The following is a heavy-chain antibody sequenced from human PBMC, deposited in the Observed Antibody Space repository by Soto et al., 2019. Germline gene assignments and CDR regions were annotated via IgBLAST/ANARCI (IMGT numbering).Heavy chain of an antibody. CDR3: ARDLGVALATLTLDS. Sequence: GGSLRLSCAASGFTFDSYGLHWVRQAPGRRLEWVTLISYDGSNKYYADFVKGRFTISRDNSKNTLYLQMNSLRVEDTGVYYCARDLGVALATLTLDSWGQGTLFTVSS. J-gene: IGHJ4*02. CDR1: GFTFDSYG. V-gene: IGHV3-30*03. D-gene: IGHD2-15*01. CDR2: ISYDGSNK.